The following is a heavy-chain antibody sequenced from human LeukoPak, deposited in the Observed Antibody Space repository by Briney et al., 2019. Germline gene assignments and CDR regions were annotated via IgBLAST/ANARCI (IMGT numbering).Heavy chain of an antibody. CDR2: INPNSGGT. Sequence: ASVKVSCKASGYTLTGYYMHWVRQAPGQGLEWMGWINPNSGGTNYAQKFQGRVTMTRDTSISTAYMELSRLRSDDTAVYYCARQAPPYDSSGYFDYWGQGTLVTVSS. CDR1: GYTLTGYY. V-gene: IGHV1-2*02. D-gene: IGHD3-22*01. J-gene: IGHJ4*02. CDR3: ARQAPPYDSSGYFDY.